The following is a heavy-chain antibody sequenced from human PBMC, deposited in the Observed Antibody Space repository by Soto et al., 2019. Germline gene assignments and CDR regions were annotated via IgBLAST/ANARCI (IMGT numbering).Heavy chain of an antibody. CDR2: ISAYNGNT. J-gene: IGHJ5*01. CDR3: AKDHGTYGPNWIDS. D-gene: IGHD3-10*01. Sequence: GASVKVSCKASGYTFTNYGISWVRQAPGQGLEWMGWISAYNGNTNYAQKLQGRVTMTTDNSKSTLYLQMNSLRAEDTAVYYCAKDHGTYGPNWIDSWGQGTLVTVS. CDR1: GYTFTNYG. V-gene: IGHV1-18*01.